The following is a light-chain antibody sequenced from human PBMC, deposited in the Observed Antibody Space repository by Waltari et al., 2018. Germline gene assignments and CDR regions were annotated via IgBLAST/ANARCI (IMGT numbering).Light chain of an antibody. Sequence: DIQWTQSLSPLSPSVGDKVGITSRASQDIRGWLAWYQQKPGRAPTLLIYSASALQSGVPSRFSGSGSETDYTLTISSLQPEDFATYYCQQGYNSPLTFGGGTRVEIK. CDR2: SAS. CDR3: QQGYNSPLT. J-gene: IGKJ4*01. V-gene: IGKV1-12*01. CDR1: QDIRGW.